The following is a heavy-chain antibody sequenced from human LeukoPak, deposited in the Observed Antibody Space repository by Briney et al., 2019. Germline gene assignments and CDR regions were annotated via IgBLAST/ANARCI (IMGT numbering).Heavy chain of an antibody. D-gene: IGHD3-16*01. V-gene: IGHV3-23*01. CDR3: AKGLRTGVGPYMGYHYYMDV. Sequence: GGSLRLSCAASGFTFSSYAMSWVRQAPGKGLKWVSTINDNGDGTYYADSVKGRFTISRDNSYNTVSLQMNSLRDEDTGVYYCAKGLRTGVGPYMGYHYYMDVWGKGTTVTVSS. CDR2: INDNGDGT. J-gene: IGHJ6*03. CDR1: GFTFSSYA.